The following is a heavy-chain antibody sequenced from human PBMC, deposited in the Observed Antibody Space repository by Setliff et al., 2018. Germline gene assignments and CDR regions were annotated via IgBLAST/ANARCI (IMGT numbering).Heavy chain of an antibody. J-gene: IGHJ3*02. V-gene: IGHV4-59*11. CDR2: IYYSGST. CDR1: GGSISSHY. CDR3: ARDTPQYYYDSSGYYRAFDI. D-gene: IGHD3-22*01. Sequence: SETLSLTCTVSGGSISSHYWSWIRQPPGKGLEWIGSIYYSGSTNYNPSLKSRVTISVDTSKNQFSLKLSSLRSEDTAVYYCARDTPQYYYDSSGYYRAFDIWGQGTMVTVSS.